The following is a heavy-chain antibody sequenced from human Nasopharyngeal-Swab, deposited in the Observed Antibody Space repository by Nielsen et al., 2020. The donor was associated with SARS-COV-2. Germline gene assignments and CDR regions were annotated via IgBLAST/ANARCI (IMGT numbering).Heavy chain of an antibody. CDR1: GFTFSSYA. J-gene: IGHJ1*01. V-gene: IGHV3-23*01. Sequence: GESLKISCAASGFTFSSYAMSWVRQAPGKGLEWVSAISGSGGSTYYADSVKDRFTISRDNSKNTLYLQMNSLRAEDTAVYYCAKDQTRTMIVVVISSFQHWGQGTLVTVSS. CDR2: ISGSGGST. CDR3: AKDQTRTMIVVVISSFQH. D-gene: IGHD3-22*01.